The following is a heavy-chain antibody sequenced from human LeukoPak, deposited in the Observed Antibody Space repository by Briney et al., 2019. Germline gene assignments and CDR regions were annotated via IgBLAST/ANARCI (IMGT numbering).Heavy chain of an antibody. J-gene: IGHJ4*02. Sequence: GGSLRLSCAASGFTFSSYAMSWVRQAPGKGLEWVSAISGSGGSTYYADSVKGWFTISRDNAKNSLYLQMNSLRAEDTAVYYCAREVVVVSLYYFDYWGQGTLVTVSS. CDR1: GFTFSSYA. CDR3: AREVVVVSLYYFDY. V-gene: IGHV3-23*01. D-gene: IGHD2-15*01. CDR2: ISGSGGST.